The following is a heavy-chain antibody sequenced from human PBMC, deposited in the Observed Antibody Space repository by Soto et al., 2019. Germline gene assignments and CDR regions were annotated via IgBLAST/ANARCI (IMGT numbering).Heavy chain of an antibody. Sequence: EVQLVESGGALVQPGGSLRLSCTASGFIVSSIYMNWVRQAPGKGLEWVSIIYSGGATYYADSVKGRFTISRDSSRNTLYLQMNSLRAEDTALYYCARSNSGYDPLDYRGQGTLVTVSS. V-gene: IGHV3-66*01. D-gene: IGHD5-12*01. J-gene: IGHJ4*02. CDR1: GFIVSSIY. CDR2: IYSGGAT. CDR3: ARSNSGYDPLDY.